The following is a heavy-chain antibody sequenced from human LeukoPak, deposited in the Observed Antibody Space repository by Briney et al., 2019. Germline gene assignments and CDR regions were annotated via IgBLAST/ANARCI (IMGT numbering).Heavy chain of an antibody. J-gene: IGHJ4*02. CDR1: GFTFSSHG. D-gene: IGHD2-2*01. Sequence: QPGGTLRLSCAASGFTFSSHGMSWVRQAPGKGLEWVSGIIGGAGSTYYADSVKGRFTISGDNSKNTLFLQMNSLRAEDTAVYYCAHGAMYQLDYWGQGTLVTVSS. CDR3: AHGAMYQLDY. CDR2: IIGGAGST. V-gene: IGHV3-23*01.